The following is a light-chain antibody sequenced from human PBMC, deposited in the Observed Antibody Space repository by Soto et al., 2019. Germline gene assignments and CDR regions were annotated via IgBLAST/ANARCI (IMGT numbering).Light chain of an antibody. Sequence: QSALTQPASVSGSPGQSIAISCTGTRSDVGAYNYVSWYQQHPGKVPKVVIYEGSKRPSGVSNRFSGSKSGNTASLTISGLQAEDEAYYYCWSYAGNTIFVFGGGTKVTVL. V-gene: IGLV2-23*03. CDR1: RSDVGAYNY. CDR2: EGS. J-gene: IGLJ2*01. CDR3: WSYAGNTIFV.